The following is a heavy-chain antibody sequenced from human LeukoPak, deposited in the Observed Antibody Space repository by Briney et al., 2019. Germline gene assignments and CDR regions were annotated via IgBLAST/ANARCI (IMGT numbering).Heavy chain of an antibody. V-gene: IGHV1-18*01. D-gene: IGHD3-22*01. CDR2: ISAYNGNT. CDR3: ASGHSLYYYDSSGYGLDLDY. CDR1: GYTFTSYG. J-gene: IGHJ4*02. Sequence: ASVKVSCKASGYTFTSYGISWARQAPGQGLEWMGWISAYNGNTNYAQKLQGRVTMTTDTSTSTAYMELRSLRSDDTAVYYCASGHSLYYYDSSGYGLDLDYWGQGTLVTVSS.